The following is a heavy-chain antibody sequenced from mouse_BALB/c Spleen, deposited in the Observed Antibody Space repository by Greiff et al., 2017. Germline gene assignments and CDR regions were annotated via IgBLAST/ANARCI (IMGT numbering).Heavy chain of an antibody. D-gene: IGHD2-14*01. Sequence: EVQLQESGGGLVKPGGSLKLSCAASGFTFSDYYMYWVRQTPEKRLEWVATISDGGSYTYYPDSVKGRFTIPRDNAKNNLYLQMSSLKSEDTAMYYCARDRGYGYYAMDYWGQGTSVTVSS. CDR1: GFTFSDYY. V-gene: IGHV5-4*02. CDR3: ARDRGYGYYAMDY. J-gene: IGHJ4*01. CDR2: ISDGGSYT.